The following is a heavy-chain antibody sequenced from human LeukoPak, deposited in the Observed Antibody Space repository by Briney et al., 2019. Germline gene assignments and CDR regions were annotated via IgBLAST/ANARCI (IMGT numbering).Heavy chain of an antibody. J-gene: IGHJ3*02. D-gene: IGHD2-2*01. CDR2: INPSGGST. Sequence: GASVKVSCKASGYTFTSYYMHWVRQAPGQGLEWMGIINPSGGSTSYAQKFQARVTMTRDTSTSTVYMELSSLRSEDTAAYYCARDPSCSSTSCYHDAFDIWGQGTMVTVSS. V-gene: IGHV1-46*03. CDR1: GYTFTSYY. CDR3: ARDPSCSSTSCYHDAFDI.